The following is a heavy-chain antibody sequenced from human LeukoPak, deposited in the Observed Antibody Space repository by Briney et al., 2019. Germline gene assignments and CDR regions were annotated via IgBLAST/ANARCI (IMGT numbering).Heavy chain of an antibody. V-gene: IGHV3-53*01. CDR2: IYAGGST. CDR3: ARADDGYKY. J-gene: IGHJ4*02. CDR1: GFTVSNNY. D-gene: IGHD5-24*01. Sequence: GGSLRLSCAASGFTVSNNYMNWVRQAPGKGLGWVSIIYAGGSTYYADSVKGRFTISRDNSKNTVYLQMNSLRAEDTAVYYCARADDGYKYWGQGTLVTVSS.